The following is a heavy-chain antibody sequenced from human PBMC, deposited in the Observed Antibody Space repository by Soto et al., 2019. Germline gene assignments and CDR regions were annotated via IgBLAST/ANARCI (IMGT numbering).Heavy chain of an antibody. CDR1: GGTFSSYA. Sequence: QVQLVQSGAEVKKPGSSVKVSCKASGGTFSSYAISWVRQAPGQGLEWMGGIIPIFGTANYAQKFQGRVTITADESTSTAYMELSSLRSEDTAVYYCARDGRLELTPLTTNYYYYGMDVWGQGTTVTVSS. CDR2: IIPIFGTA. V-gene: IGHV1-69*01. CDR3: ARDGRLELTPLTTNYYYYGMDV. J-gene: IGHJ6*02. D-gene: IGHD1-7*01.